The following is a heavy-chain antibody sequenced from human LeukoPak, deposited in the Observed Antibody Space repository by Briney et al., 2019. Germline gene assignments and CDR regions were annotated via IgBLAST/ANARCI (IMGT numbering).Heavy chain of an antibody. CDR1: GFTVSSNY. D-gene: IGHD2-15*01. CDR3: ARETRICYGMDD. J-gene: IGHJ6*02. CDR2: IYSGGNT. V-gene: IGHV3-53*01. Sequence: GGSLRLSCAASGFTVSSNYMSWVRQAPGKGLEWVSVIYSGGNTYYADSVKGRFTISRDNSKNTLYLQMNSLRAEDTAVYYCARETRICYGMDDWGQGTTVTVSS.